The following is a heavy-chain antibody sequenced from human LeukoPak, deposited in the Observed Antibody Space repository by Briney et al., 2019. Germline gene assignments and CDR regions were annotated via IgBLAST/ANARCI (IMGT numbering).Heavy chain of an antibody. Sequence: ASVKVSCKTSGYTFTNLDINWLRQAPGQGLEWMGWMSPNSGGTNYAQKFQGWVTMTRDTSISTAYMELSRLRSDDTAVYYCARVTGTTWDFDYWGQGTLVTVSS. J-gene: IGHJ4*02. CDR1: GYTFTNLD. D-gene: IGHD1-20*01. CDR3: ARVTGTTWDFDY. V-gene: IGHV1-2*04. CDR2: MSPNSGGT.